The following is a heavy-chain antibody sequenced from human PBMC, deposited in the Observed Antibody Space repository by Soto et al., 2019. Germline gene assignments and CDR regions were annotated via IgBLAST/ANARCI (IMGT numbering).Heavy chain of an antibody. V-gene: IGHV3-23*01. CDR3: AKERLQWDAFDI. CDR1: GFTFNNYG. D-gene: IGHD5-18*01. Sequence: GGSLRLSCAASGFTFNNYGLTWVRQAPGKGLEWVSAISGSGGGTYYAGSVRGRFTISRDNSKNTLYLQMNSLRAEDTAVYYCAKERLQWDAFDIWGQGTMVTVSS. CDR2: ISGSGGGT. J-gene: IGHJ3*02.